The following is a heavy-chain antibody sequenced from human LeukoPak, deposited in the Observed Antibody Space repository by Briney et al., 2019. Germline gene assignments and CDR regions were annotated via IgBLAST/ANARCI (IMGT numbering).Heavy chain of an antibody. CDR2: IYYSGST. CDR3: ARDKGTIFGVVTKLAGFDL. J-gene: IGHJ2*01. D-gene: IGHD3-3*01. CDR1: GGSISSYY. Sequence: SETLSLTCTVSGGSISSYYWSWIRQPPGKGLEWIGYIYYSGSTNYNPSLKSRVTISVDTSKNQFSLKLSSVTAADTAVYYCARDKGTIFGVVTKLAGFDLWGHGTLVTVSS. V-gene: IGHV4-59*01.